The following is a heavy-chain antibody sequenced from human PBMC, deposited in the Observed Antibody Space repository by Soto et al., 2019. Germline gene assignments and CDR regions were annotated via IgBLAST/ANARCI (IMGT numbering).Heavy chain of an antibody. J-gene: IGHJ6*03. Sequence: EVQLLEAGGGLVQPGGSLRLSCAASGFTFSSYAMSWVRQAPGKGLEWVSAISGSGGSTYYADSVKGRFTISRDNSKNTLYLQMNSLRAEDTAVYYCAKHVQIFYYYYYMDVWGKGTTVTVSS. CDR1: GFTFSSYA. CDR3: AKHVQIFYYYYYMDV. V-gene: IGHV3-23*01. CDR2: ISGSGGST. D-gene: IGHD3-3*01.